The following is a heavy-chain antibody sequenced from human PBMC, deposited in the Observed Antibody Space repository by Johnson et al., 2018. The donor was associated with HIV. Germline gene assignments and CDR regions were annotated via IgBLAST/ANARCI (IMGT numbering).Heavy chain of an antibody. CDR1: GFTFSSYG. V-gene: IGHV3-33*01. CDR2: IWYDGSNK. D-gene: IGHD3-22*01. Sequence: QVQLVESGGGVVQPGRSLRLSCAASGFTFSSYGMHWVRQAPGKGLEWVAVIWYDGSNKYYADSVKGRFTIPRDNSKNTLYLQMNSLRAEDTAGYYCARDLTYYYDSSTYVRAFDIWGQGTMVTVSS. CDR3: ARDLTYYYDSSTYVRAFDI. J-gene: IGHJ3*02.